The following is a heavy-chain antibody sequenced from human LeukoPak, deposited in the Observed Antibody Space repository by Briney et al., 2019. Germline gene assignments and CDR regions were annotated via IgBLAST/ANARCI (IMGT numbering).Heavy chain of an antibody. CDR1: GYTFTGYY. Sequence: ASVKVSCKASGYTFTGYYIHWVRQAPGQGLEWMGWINPNGGGTNYAQKFQDRVTMTRDTSISTAYMELSRLRSDDTAVYYCAMNPVPYYDSSGYPLDYWGQGTLVTVSS. CDR3: AMNPVPYYDSSGYPLDY. J-gene: IGHJ4*02. CDR2: INPNGGGT. V-gene: IGHV1-2*02. D-gene: IGHD3-22*01.